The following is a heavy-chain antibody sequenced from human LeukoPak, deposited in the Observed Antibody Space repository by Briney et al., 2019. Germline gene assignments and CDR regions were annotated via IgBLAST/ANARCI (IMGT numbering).Heavy chain of an antibody. CDR1: GFTFSSYW. V-gene: IGHV3-7*01. D-gene: IGHD5-12*01. Sequence: GGSLRLSCAASGFTFSSYWMSWVRQAPGKGLEWVANIKQDGSEKYYVDSVKGRFTISRDNAKNSLYLQMNSLRAEDTAVYCCASRGYSGYDDYYGMDVWGQGTTVTVSS. CDR3: ASRGYSGYDDYYGMDV. CDR2: IKQDGSEK. J-gene: IGHJ6*02.